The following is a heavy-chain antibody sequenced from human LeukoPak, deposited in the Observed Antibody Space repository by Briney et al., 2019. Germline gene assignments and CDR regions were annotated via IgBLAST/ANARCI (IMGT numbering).Heavy chain of an antibody. Sequence: SETLSLTCTVSGGSISSYYWSWIRQPPGKGLEWIGYIYYSGSTNYNPSLKSRVTISVDTSKNQFSLKLSSVTAADTAVYYCARHMGLGYTYFYPYFDYWGQGTLVTASS. CDR1: GGSISSYY. J-gene: IGHJ4*01. CDR3: ARHMGLGYTYFYPYFDY. V-gene: IGHV4-59*08. D-gene: IGHD1-1*01. CDR2: IYYSGST.